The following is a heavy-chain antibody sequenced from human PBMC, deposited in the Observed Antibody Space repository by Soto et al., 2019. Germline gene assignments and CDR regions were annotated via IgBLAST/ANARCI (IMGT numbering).Heavy chain of an antibody. Sequence: AGTXSLTCAISGSSTCTNDSCSCLRQPPGRGLEWIAEIHHTGRTNYNASFMGRAALSVENSKNQFHLNLRAVTAADTAISFCARAKLRSVWEFDFWGQGSLVTVSS. V-gene: IGHV4-4*01. CDR1: GSSTCTNDS. CDR3: ARAKLRSVWEFDF. D-gene: IGHD2-8*01. J-gene: IGHJ5*01. CDR2: IHHTGRT.